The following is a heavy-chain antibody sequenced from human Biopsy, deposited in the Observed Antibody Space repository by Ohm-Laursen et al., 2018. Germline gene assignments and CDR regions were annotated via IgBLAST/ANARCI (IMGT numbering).Heavy chain of an antibody. J-gene: IGHJ5*02. Sequence: SVKVSCKASGGGFKSYALSWVRQAPGQGLEWMGGIIPLFGAPNYAQKFQGRLTITADESKSTTYMELSSLRSEDTAVYYCARLAQIYGDSPFDPWGQGTLVTVSS. D-gene: IGHD4-17*01. CDR1: GGGFKSYA. CDR3: ARLAQIYGDSPFDP. CDR2: IIPLFGAP. V-gene: IGHV1-69*13.